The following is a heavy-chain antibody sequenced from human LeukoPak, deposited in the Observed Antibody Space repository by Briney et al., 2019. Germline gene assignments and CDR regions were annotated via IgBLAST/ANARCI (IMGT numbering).Heavy chain of an antibody. CDR2: IYYSGST. J-gene: IGHJ5*02. CDR1: GDSISGYY. D-gene: IGHD7-27*01. Sequence: SETLSLTCTVSGDSISGYYWSWTRQPPGKGLEWIGHIYYSGSTNYNPSLKSRVTISVDTSKNQFSLKLSSLTVADTAVYYCARNGDQNWFDPWGQGTLVTVSS. CDR3: ARNGDQNWFDP. V-gene: IGHV4-59*01.